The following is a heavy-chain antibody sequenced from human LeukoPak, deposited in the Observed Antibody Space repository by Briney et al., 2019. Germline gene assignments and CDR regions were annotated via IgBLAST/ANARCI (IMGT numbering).Heavy chain of an antibody. V-gene: IGHV3-7*01. J-gene: IGHJ6*03. CDR2: IKQDGSEK. Sequence: GGSLRLSCAASGFTFSSYWMSWVRQAPGKGLEWVANIKQDGSEKYYVDSVKGRFTISRDNVKNSLYLQMNSLRAEDTAVYYCARVGHFTIFGLFYYYMDVWGKGTTVTVSS. CDR3: ARVGHFTIFGLFYYYMDV. D-gene: IGHD3-3*01. CDR1: GFTFSSYW.